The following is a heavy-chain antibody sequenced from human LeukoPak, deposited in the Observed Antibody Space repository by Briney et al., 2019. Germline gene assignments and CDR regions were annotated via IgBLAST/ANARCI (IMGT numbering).Heavy chain of an antibody. Sequence: PGGSLRLSCAASRFTFSSYVMSWVRQAPGKGLEWVSSITGCGTGTFYADSVRGRFTISRDNSKKTVYLQMNSLRVEDTAVYYCANVGGGFWGQGTLVTVSS. CDR1: RFTFSSYV. D-gene: IGHD3-16*01. CDR2: ITGCGTGT. V-gene: IGHV3-23*01. CDR3: ANVGGGF. J-gene: IGHJ4*02.